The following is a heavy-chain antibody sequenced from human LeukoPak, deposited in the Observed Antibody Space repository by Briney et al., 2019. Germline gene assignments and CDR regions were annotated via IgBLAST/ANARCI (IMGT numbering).Heavy chain of an antibody. Sequence: GGSLRLSCAASGFTFSTYTMNWVRQAPGKGLEWVSSISSSTSYIYYADSMKGRFTISRDNAKNSLYLQMNSLRAEDTAVYYCASGGKYSSSPIDYWGQGTLVTVSS. J-gene: IGHJ4*02. CDR3: ASGGKYSSSPIDY. CDR1: GFTFSTYT. V-gene: IGHV3-21*01. CDR2: ISSSTSYI. D-gene: IGHD6-6*01.